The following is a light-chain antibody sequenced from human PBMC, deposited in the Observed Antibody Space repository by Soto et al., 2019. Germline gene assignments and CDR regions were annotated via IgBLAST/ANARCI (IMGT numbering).Light chain of an antibody. Sequence: EIVMTQSPATLSVSPGGRATLYCSASQSVSSDLAWYQQKPGQPPSRLIYAASTRATGIPDRFSGSGSGTEFTLTISSLQSEDCALYYCQQYSIWPVTVGPGTRVD. CDR1: QSVSSD. J-gene: IGKJ3*01. CDR3: QQYSIWPVT. V-gene: IGKV3-15*01. CDR2: AAS.